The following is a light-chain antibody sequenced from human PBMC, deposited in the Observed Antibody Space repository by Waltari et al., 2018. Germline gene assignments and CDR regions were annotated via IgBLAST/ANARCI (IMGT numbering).Light chain of an antibody. CDR3: QQTYSIPYT. Sequence: DIQMTQSPSSLSASVGDRVTIICRASQNIKNYLNWYQQIPGKAPKVLIYAASSLESGVPSRFSGIESGTDFTLTITSLQPEDSATYYCQQTYSIPYTFGQGTKLEIK. CDR2: AAS. V-gene: IGKV1-39*01. CDR1: QNIKNY. J-gene: IGKJ2*01.